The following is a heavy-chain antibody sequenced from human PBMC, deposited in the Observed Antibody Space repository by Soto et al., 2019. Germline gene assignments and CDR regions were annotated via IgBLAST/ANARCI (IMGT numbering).Heavy chain of an antibody. CDR2: IGIGSSTK. J-gene: IGHJ3*01. CDR1: GCTFMNYG. V-gene: IGHV3-48*01. D-gene: IGHD3-22*01. Sequence: PGGSMRVSCAAAGCTFMNYGRNWVSKDPGKGLEWVSYIGIGSSTKYYADSVKGRFTISRDNAKNSLYLQMNSLRAEDTAVYYCARDQLYYNDISGRPLNAFDVWGQGTMVTVSS. CDR3: ARDQLYYNDISGRPLNAFDV.